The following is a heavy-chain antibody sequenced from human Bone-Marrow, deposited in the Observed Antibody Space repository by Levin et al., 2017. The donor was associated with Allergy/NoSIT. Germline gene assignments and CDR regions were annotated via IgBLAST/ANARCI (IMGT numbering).Heavy chain of an antibody. CDR3: ARGSVKYSYGDAFDI. V-gene: IGHV3-49*03. CDR1: GFNVGDYA. CDR2: IRSQGYGGTT. D-gene: IGHD5-18*01. Sequence: PGGSLRLSCTVSGFNVGDYAMSWFRQAPGKGLEWISFIRSQGYGGTTEYAASVKGRFTISRDDSKSIAYLQMDSLTTEDTSVYYCARGSVKYSYGDAFDIWGQGTLVTVSS. J-gene: IGHJ3*02.